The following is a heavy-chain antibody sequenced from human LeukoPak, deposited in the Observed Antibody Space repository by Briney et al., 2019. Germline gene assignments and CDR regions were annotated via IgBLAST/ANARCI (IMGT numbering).Heavy chain of an antibody. Sequence: GGSLRLSCAASGFPFSSCVMSWVRQAPGKGLEWVSGISGNGGSTFYADSVKGRFTISRDNSKDTLYLQMNSLRAEDTAVYYCAKAAGSGGSWYVVFDYWGQGTLVTVSS. CDR2: ISGNGGST. D-gene: IGHD6-13*01. CDR3: AKAAGSGGSWYVVFDY. J-gene: IGHJ4*02. CDR1: GFPFSSCV. V-gene: IGHV3-23*01.